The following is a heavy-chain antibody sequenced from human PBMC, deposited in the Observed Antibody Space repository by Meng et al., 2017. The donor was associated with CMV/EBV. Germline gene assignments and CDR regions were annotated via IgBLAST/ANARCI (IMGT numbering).Heavy chain of an antibody. CDR2: INPSGGST. CDR3: ARSQPGIAAAF. Sequence: ASVKVSCKASGYTFTSYYMHWVRQAPGQGLEWMGIINPSGGSTSCAQKFQGRVTMTRDTSTSTVYMELSSLRSEDTAVYYCARSQPGIAAAFWGQGTLVTVSS. V-gene: IGHV1-46*01. CDR1: GYTFTSYY. J-gene: IGHJ4*02. D-gene: IGHD6-13*01.